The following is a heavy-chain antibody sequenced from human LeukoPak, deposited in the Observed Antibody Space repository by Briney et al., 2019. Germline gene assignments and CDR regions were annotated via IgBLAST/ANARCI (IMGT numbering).Heavy chain of an antibody. Sequence: SETLSLTCAVYGGSFSGYYWSWIRQPPGKGLEWIGEINHSGSTNYNPSLKSRVTISVDTSKNQFSLKLSSVTAADTAVYYCARRWPESRLRYFDWSPRPFDYWGQGTLVTVSS. J-gene: IGHJ4*02. V-gene: IGHV4-34*01. D-gene: IGHD3-9*01. CDR2: INHSGST. CDR3: ARRWPESRLRYFDWSPRPFDY. CDR1: GGSFSGYY.